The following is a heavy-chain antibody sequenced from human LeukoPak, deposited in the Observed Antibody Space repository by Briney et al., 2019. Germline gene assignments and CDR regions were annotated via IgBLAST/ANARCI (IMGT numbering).Heavy chain of an antibody. V-gene: IGHV3-30*02. D-gene: IGHD6-25*01. CDR2: IRYDGSNK. CDR3: VHMGAAGSSTAFDY. J-gene: IGHJ4*02. Sequence: GGSLRLSCAASGFTFSSYGMHWVRQAPGKGLEWVAFIRYDGSNKYYADSVKGRFTISRDNSKNTLYLQMNSLRAEDTAVYYCVHMGAAGSSTAFDYWGQGTLVTVSS. CDR1: GFTFSSYG.